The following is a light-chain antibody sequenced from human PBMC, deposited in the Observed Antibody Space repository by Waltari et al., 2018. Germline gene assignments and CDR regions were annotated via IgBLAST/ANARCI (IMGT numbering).Light chain of an antibody. CDR1: QSISFW. Sequence: IQMTQSHSALSASVGDRVTITCRASQSISFWLAWYQQKPGKTPKLLIYRASTLESGVPSRFSGTGSGTEFTLTISSLQSDDFATYYCPQFHTNVTFGGGTRVEIK. J-gene: IGKJ4*01. CDR3: PQFHTNVT. V-gene: IGKV1-5*03. CDR2: RAS.